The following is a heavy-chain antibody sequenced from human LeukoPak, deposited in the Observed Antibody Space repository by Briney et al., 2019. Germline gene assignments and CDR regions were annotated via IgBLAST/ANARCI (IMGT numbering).Heavy chain of an antibody. CDR1: GFTFSSYA. J-gene: IGHJ4*02. CDR2: ISGSGGST. D-gene: IGHD3-22*01. Sequence: RSGGSLRLSCAASGFTFSSYAMSWVRQARGKGLEWVSAISGSGGSTYYADSVKGRFTISRDNSKNTLYLEMNSLRAEDTAVYYCARSSERKYYFDYWGQGTLVTVSS. V-gene: IGHV3-23*01. CDR3: ARSSERKYYFDY.